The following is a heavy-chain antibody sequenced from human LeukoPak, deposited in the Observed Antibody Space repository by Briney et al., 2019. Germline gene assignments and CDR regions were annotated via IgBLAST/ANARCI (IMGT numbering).Heavy chain of an antibody. V-gene: IGHV4-31*03. CDR1: RGSISSGGYY. CDR3: ARGGYCSSTSCYRNWFDP. CDR2: IYYSGST. Sequence: SETLSLTCTVSRGSISSGGYYWSWIRQHPGKGLEWIGYIYYSGSTYYNPSLKSRVTISVDTSKNQFSLKLSSVTAADTAVYYCARGGYCSSTSCYRNWFDPWGQGTLVTVSS. J-gene: IGHJ5*02. D-gene: IGHD2-2*02.